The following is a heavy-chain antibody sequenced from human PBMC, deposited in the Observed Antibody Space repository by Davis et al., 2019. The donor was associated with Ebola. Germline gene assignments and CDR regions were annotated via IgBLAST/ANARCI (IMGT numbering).Heavy chain of an antibody. CDR1: GFTVSTNY. J-gene: IGHJ4*02. CDR2: IHSSGDT. Sequence: PGGSLRLSCAGSGFTVSTNYMSWVRQAPGKGLEWVSIIHSSGDTYYADSVKGRFTISRDNSKNTLYLQMDSLRVEDTAVYFCARHYDSGGYYLAHFEWWGQGTLVTVSS. D-gene: IGHD3-22*01. V-gene: IGHV3-53*01. CDR3: ARHYDSGGYYLAHFEW.